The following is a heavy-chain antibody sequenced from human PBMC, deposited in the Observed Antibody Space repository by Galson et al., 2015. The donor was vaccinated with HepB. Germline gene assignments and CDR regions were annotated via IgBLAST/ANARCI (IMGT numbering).Heavy chain of an antibody. CDR2: ISAGGDNT. V-gene: IGHV3-23*01. CDR3: AKSDYPAKDY. J-gene: IGHJ4*02. CDR1: GFALTSCA. Sequence: SLRLSCATSGFALTSCATLWVRQAPGKGLEWVSTISAGGDNTYYADSVKGRFTISRDTSKNTMYLQMSNVRVEDTARYYCAKSDYPAKDYWGQGTLVTVSS. D-gene: IGHD3-10*01.